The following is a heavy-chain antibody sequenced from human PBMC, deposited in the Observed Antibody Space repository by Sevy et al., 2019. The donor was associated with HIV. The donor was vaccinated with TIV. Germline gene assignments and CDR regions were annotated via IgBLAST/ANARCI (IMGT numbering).Heavy chain of an antibody. CDR3: ARGKSGYGYGLDY. J-gene: IGHJ4*02. D-gene: IGHD5-18*01. V-gene: IGHV3-66*01. CDR2: IYSDGST. Sequence: GGSLRLSCAASGFPVSSNYMSWVRQAPGKGLEWVSVIYSDGSTYHADSVKGRFTISRDNSKKTRYLQMNSLRVEDTAVYYCARGKSGYGYGLDYWGQGTLVTVSS. CDR1: GFPVSSNY.